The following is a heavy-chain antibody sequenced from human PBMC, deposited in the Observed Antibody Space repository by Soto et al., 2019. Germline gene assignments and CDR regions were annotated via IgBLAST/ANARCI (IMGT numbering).Heavy chain of an antibody. CDR2: ISGSGGST. V-gene: IGHV3-23*01. CDR3: AKDQYFDWLLYDY. D-gene: IGHD3-9*01. Sequence: EVQLLESGGGLVQPGGSLRLSCAASGFTFSSYAMSWVRQAPGTGLEWVSAISGSGGSTYYADSVKGRFTISRDTSKNTLYLQMNSLRAEDTAVYYCAKDQYFDWLLYDYWGQGTLVTVSS. CDR1: GFTFSSYA. J-gene: IGHJ4*02.